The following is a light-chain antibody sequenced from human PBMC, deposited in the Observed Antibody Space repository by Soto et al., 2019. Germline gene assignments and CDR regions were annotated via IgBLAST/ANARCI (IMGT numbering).Light chain of an antibody. J-gene: IGLJ1*01. V-gene: IGLV2-14*01. CDR1: SSDVGGYNY. CDR2: DVS. CDR3: SSYTNISTLGGYV. Sequence: QSALTQPASVSGSPGQSITISCTGTSSDVGGYNYVSWYQQHPGKAPKLMIYDVSNRPSGVSNRFSGSKSGNTASLTISGLQAEDEADYNCSSYTNISTLGGYVFGTGTKVTVL.